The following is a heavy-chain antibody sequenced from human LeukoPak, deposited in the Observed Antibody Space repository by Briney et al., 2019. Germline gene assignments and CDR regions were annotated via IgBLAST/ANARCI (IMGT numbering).Heavy chain of an antibody. CDR1: GGSISSYY. CDR2: IYYSGST. Sequence: SETLSLTCTVSGGSISSYYWSWIRQPPGKGLEWIGYIYYSGSTNYNPSLKSRVTISVDTSKNQFSLKLSSVTAADTAVYYCAKGALITIFGVVPDAFDIWGQGTMVTVSS. J-gene: IGHJ3*02. CDR3: AKGALITIFGVVPDAFDI. V-gene: IGHV4-59*01. D-gene: IGHD3-3*01.